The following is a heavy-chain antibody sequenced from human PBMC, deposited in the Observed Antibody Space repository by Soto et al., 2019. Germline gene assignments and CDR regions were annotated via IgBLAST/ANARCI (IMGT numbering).Heavy chain of an antibody. D-gene: IGHD2-8*01. V-gene: IGHV1-3*01. CDR3: ARAYASDAFDI. CDR2: INAGNGNT. Sequence: QVQLVQSGAEVKKPGASVKVSCKASGYTFTSYAMHWVRQAPGQRLEWMGWINAGNGNTKYSQKFQGRVTITSDTHASTAYMELSRLRSEDKAVYYCARAYASDAFDIWGQGTMVTVSS. CDR1: GYTFTSYA. J-gene: IGHJ3*02.